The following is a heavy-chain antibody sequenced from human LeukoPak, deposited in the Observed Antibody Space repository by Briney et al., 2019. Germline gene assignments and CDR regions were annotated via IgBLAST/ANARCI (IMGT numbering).Heavy chain of an antibody. CDR3: AKDHYYYYYYGLDV. Sequence: PGGSLRLSCAASGFTFNNYWMSWVRQAPGQGLEWVSAISGSGGSTYYADSVKGRFTISRDNSKNTLYLQMNSLRAEDTAVYYCAKDHYYYYYYGLDVWGQGTTVTVSS. V-gene: IGHV3-23*01. J-gene: IGHJ6*02. CDR2: ISGSGGST. CDR1: GFTFNNYW.